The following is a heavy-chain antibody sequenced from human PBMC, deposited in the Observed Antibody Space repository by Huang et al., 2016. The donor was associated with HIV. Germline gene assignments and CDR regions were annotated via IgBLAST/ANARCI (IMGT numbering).Heavy chain of an antibody. CDR3: VKERGSSRARSSFDF. CDR1: GFPFSAYG. D-gene: IGHD6-13*01. J-gene: IGHJ3*01. Sequence: QVRLVESGGGVVQPGASLTLSCSASGFPFSAYGMDWVRQAPGKGLEWGSFIRYDGNNDYLRGSVKGRFTISRDNSNNTLDLRMNSLRPEDTAVYYCVKERGSSRARSSFDFWGQGTSVIVSS. CDR2: IRYDGNND. V-gene: IGHV3-30*02.